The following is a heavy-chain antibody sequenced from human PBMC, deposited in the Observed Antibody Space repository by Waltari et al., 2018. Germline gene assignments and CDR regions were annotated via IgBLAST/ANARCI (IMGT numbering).Heavy chain of an antibody. J-gene: IGHJ4*02. CDR2: IYYSGST. Sequence: QLQLQESGPGLVKPSETLSLTCTVSGGSISSSSYYWAWIRQPPGKGLEWIGSIYYSGSTYYNPSLKSRVTISVDTSKNQFSLKLSSVTAADTAVYYCAREEDYGDYFDYWGQGTLVTVSS. D-gene: IGHD4-17*01. CDR3: AREEDYGDYFDY. CDR1: GGSISSSSYY. V-gene: IGHV4-39*02.